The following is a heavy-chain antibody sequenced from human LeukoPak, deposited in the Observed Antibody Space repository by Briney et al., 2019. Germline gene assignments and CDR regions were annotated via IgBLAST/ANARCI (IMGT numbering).Heavy chain of an antibody. J-gene: IGHJ4*02. V-gene: IGHV3-23*01. CDR3: AKGDSSGWLASLDY. Sequence: PGGSLRLSCAVSGFTFSSYAMSWVRQAQGKGLEWDSAVRSCGGSTNYADSVKGRFTISRDNSKNTRYLQMNSLRAEDTAVYYCAKGDSSGWLASLDYWGQGTLVTVSS. CDR2: VRSCGGST. CDR1: GFTFSSYA. D-gene: IGHD6-19*01.